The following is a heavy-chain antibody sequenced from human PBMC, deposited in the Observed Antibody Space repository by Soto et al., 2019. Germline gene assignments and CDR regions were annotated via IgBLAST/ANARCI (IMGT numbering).Heavy chain of an antibody. CDR1: GFTFSNAW. CDR3: TTDRQPHYDYGGRPHWYFDL. J-gene: IGHJ2*01. D-gene: IGHD4-17*01. Sequence: GGSLRLSCAASGFTFSNAWMNWVRQAPGKGLEWVGRIKSKTDGGTTDYAAPVKGRFTISRDDSKNTLYLQMNSLKTEDTAVYYCTTDRQPHYDYGGRPHWYFDLWGRGTLVTVSS. V-gene: IGHV3-15*07. CDR2: IKSKTDGGTT.